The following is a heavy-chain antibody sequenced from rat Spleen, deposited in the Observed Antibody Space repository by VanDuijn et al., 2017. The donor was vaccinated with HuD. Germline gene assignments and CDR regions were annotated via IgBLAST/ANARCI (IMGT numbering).Heavy chain of an antibody. CDR1: GFTFNKYW. D-gene: IGHD4-3*01. J-gene: IGHJ2*01. CDR3: AVAGYGY. V-gene: IGHV5-58*01. Sequence: EVQLVESGGGLVQPGRSLKLSCAASGFTFNKYWMYWVRQAPGTGLEWVSSIDTDGSRTYYPDSVRGRFTISRDNAENTAYLQMNSLWSEDTATYYCAVAGYGYWGQGVVVTVSS. CDR2: IDTDGSRT.